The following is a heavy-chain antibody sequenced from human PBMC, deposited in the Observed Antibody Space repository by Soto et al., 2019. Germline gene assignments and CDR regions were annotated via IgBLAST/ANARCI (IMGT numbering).Heavy chain of an antibody. Sequence: GGSLRLSCAASGFIFRDWFMSWIRQAPGKGLEWISYISKDSGRATRYADSVKGRFTISRDNTKDSLYLQMNSLRAEDTAIYYCARGSAFIGLDYWGQGTPVTVSS. CDR2: ISKDSGRAT. V-gene: IGHV3-11*04. J-gene: IGHJ4*02. CDR1: GFIFRDWF. CDR3: ARGSAFIGLDY. D-gene: IGHD1-26*01.